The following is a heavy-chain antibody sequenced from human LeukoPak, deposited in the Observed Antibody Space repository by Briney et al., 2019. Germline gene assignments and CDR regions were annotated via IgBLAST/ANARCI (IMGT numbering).Heavy chain of an antibody. J-gene: IGHJ4*02. CDR3: AIGSGTYSPDY. CDR1: GYTFTVQY. CDR2: INPNSGGT. Sequence: ASVTVSFTASGYTFTVQYLHWVRQAPGQPLEWMGWINPNSGGTNYAQKFQGRVSMTRDTSISTAYMERSRLRSDDTAVYYCAIGSGTYSPDYWGQGTLVTVSS. D-gene: IGHD3-10*01. V-gene: IGHV1-2*02.